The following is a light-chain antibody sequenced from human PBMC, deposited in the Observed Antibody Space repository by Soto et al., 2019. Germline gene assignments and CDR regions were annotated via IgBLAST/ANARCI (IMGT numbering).Light chain of an antibody. CDR2: GDD. V-gene: IGLV1-47*02. CDR3: AAWDDSLNGPV. CDR1: SSNIGRNP. Sequence: QPVLTQPPSVSGTPGQRVTISCSGSSSNIGRNPVYWYQQLPGTAPKVLIYGDDPRPSGVPDRFSGSRSGASASLAISGLRPEDEADYHCAAWDDSLNGPVFGGGTQLTVL. J-gene: IGLJ3*02.